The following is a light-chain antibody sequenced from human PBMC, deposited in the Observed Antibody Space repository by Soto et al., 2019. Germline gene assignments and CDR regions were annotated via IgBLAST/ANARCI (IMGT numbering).Light chain of an antibody. CDR3: SSYTNINTRACV. Sequence: QSALTQPASVSGSPGQSITISCTGTSGDIGSYNRVSWYQQHPGKAPKLIIYEVTDRPSWVSNRFSGSKSGNTASLTISRLQADDEAEYYCSSYTNINTRACVFGTGTKVTVL. J-gene: IGLJ1*01. CDR1: SGDIGSYNR. V-gene: IGLV2-14*01. CDR2: EVT.